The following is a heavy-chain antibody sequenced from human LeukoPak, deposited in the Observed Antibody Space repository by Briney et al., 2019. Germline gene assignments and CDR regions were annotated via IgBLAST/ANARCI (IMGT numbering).Heavy chain of an antibody. CDR2: ISSSGRTI. J-gene: IGHJ4*02. D-gene: IGHD3-10*01. CDR1: GFTFSDYY. V-gene: IGHV3-11*01. CDR3: ARDRYGSGSVDY. Sequence: GGSLRLSCAASGFTFSDYYMNWIRQAPGMGLEWVSYISSSGRTIYYADSVKGRFTISRDNAKNSVYLQMNSLRAEDTAVYYCARDRYGSGSVDYWGQGTLVTVSS.